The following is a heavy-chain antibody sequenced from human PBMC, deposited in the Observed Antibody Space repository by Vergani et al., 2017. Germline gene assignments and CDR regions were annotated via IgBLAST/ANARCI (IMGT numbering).Heavy chain of an antibody. Sequence: QVQLVESGGGVVQPGRSLRLSCAASGFTFSSYAMHWVRQAPGKGLEWVAVISYDGSNKYYADSVKGRFTISRDNSKNTLYLQMNSLRAEDTAVYYCARGASGDYVSSFDYWGQETLVTVSS. D-gene: IGHD4-17*01. V-gene: IGHV3-30-3*01. J-gene: IGHJ4*02. CDR3: ARGASGDYVSSFDY. CDR2: ISYDGSNK. CDR1: GFTFSSYA.